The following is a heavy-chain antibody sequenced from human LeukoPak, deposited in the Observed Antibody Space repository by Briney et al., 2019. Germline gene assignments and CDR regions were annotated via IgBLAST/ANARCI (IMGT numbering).Heavy chain of an antibody. CDR1: GGSISSYY. CDR3: ARVRRDGYTRGLFDY. D-gene: IGHD5-24*01. Sequence: PSETLSLTCTVSGGSISSYYWSWIRQPPGKGLEWIGYIYYSGSTNYNPSLKSRVTISVDTSKNQFSLKLSSVTAADTAVYYCARVRRDGYTRGLFDYWGQGTLVTVSS. V-gene: IGHV4-59*01. J-gene: IGHJ4*02. CDR2: IYYSGST.